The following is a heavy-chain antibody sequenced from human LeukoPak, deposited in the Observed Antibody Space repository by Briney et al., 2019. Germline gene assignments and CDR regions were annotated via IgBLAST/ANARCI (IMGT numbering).Heavy chain of an antibody. CDR3: AKEWGYYDFWSGYYDPYYFDY. D-gene: IGHD3-3*01. CDR2: ISDDGSNK. Sequence: PGRSLRLSCAASGFTFSSNGMHWVRQAPGKGLEWVAVISDDGSNKYYADSVKGRFTTSRDNSKNTLYLQMNSLRAEDTAVYYCAKEWGYYDFWSGYYDPYYFDYWGQGTLVTVSS. V-gene: IGHV3-30*18. J-gene: IGHJ4*02. CDR1: GFTFSSNG.